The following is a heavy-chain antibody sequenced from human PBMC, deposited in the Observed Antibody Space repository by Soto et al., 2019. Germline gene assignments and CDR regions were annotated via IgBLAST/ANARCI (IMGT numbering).Heavy chain of an antibody. Sequence: SVKISCKASGGTFSSSTISWVRQAPGQGLEWVGGITPIFGKANYAQKVQGRVTITADESTSTAYMELSSLRSEDTALYFCARGWGSESTTYYYAYWGQGTSVTVS. V-gene: IGHV1-69*13. D-gene: IGHD3-22*01. CDR3: ARGWGSESTTYYYAY. CDR2: ITPIFGKA. CDR1: GGTFSSST. J-gene: IGHJ1*01.